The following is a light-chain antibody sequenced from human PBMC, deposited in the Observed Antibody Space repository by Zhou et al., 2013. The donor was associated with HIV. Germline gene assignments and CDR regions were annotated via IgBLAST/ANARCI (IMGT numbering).Light chain of an antibody. J-gene: IGKJ4*01. CDR1: QNIRNF. CDR3: QQRSNWPPT. Sequence: EIVLTQSPATLSVSPGERATLSCRASQNIRNFLAWYQQKPGQAPRLLIYDASNRATGIPARFSGSGSGTDFTLTISSLEPEDFAVYYCQQRSNWPPTFGGGTKVEIK. V-gene: IGKV3-11*01. CDR2: DAS.